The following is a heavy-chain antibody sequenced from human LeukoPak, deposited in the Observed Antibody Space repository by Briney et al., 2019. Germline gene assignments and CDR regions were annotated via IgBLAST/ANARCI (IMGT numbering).Heavy chain of an antibody. CDR1: GGSISSGDYY. V-gene: IGHV4-30-4*01. D-gene: IGHD3-10*01. Sequence: PSQTLSLTCTVSGGSISSGDYYWSWIRQPPGQGLEWIGYTYYSGSTYYNPSLKSRVTISVDTSKNQFSLKLSSVTAADTAVYYCARHFLRVRRSPNGGDYWGQGTLVTVSS. J-gene: IGHJ4*02. CDR2: TYYSGST. CDR3: ARHFLRVRRSPNGGDY.